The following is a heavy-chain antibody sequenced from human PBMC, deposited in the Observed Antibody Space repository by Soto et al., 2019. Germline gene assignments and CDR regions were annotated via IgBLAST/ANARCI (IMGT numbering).Heavy chain of an antibody. D-gene: IGHD6-13*01. CDR3: ARELEQQLVMYYYYGKDV. V-gene: IGHV3-64*04. CDR1: GFTFSSYA. CDR2: ISSNGGST. Sequence: GAPLRLSCAASGFTFSSYAMHWVRQAPGKGLEYVSAISSNGGSTYYADSVKGRFTISRDNSKNTLYLQMNSLRAEDTAVYYCARELEQQLVMYYYYGKDVWGQGTTVTVSS. J-gene: IGHJ6*02.